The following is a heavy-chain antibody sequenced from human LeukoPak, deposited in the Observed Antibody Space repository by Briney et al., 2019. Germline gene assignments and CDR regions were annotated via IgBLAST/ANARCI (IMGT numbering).Heavy chain of an antibody. CDR3: ARAELRYFDWPPGDY. Sequence: ASVKVSCKASGYTFTDYDINWVRQATGQGLEWMGWMNPNSGNTGYTQKFQGRVTMTRNTSISTAYMELSSLRSEDTAVYSCARAELRYFDWPPGDYWGQGTLVTVSS. D-gene: IGHD3-9*01. V-gene: IGHV1-8*01. CDR2: MNPNSGNT. J-gene: IGHJ4*02. CDR1: GYTFTDYD.